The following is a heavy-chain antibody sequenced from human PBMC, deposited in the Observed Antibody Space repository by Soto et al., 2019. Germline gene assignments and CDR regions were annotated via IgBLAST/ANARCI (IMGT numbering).Heavy chain of an antibody. CDR3: VRGEGGWETY. CDR1: GFTFSNYW. J-gene: IGHJ4*02. D-gene: IGHD6-19*01. Sequence: PADSLRLSCPASGFTFSNYWMHWFRQAPGKGLVWVSRINSDGSSTTYADSVKGRFTISRDNAKNTLYLQMNSLRAEDTAVYYCVRGEGGWETYWGQGT. V-gene: IGHV3-74*01. CDR2: INSDGSST.